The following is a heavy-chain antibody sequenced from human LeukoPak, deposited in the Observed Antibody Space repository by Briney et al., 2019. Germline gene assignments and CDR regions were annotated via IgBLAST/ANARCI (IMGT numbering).Heavy chain of an antibody. CDR2: MSGSGST. D-gene: IGHD3-22*01. CDR3: AREWTYYDSTGYYYDF. Sequence: SETLSLTCTVSGDSISSYCWSWIRQPAGKGLEWIARMSGSGSTNYNPSLKSRVTLSVDTSKNQFSLNLNSVTAADTAVYYCAREWTYYDSTGYYYDFWGQGILVTVSS. CDR1: GDSISSYC. V-gene: IGHV4-4*07. J-gene: IGHJ4*02.